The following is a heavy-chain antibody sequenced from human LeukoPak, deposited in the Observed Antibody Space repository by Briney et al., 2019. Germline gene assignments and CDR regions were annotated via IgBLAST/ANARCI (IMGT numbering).Heavy chain of an antibody. CDR1: GYTFTSYD. CDR3: ARAPNYDFWSGYYFDP. D-gene: IGHD3-3*01. V-gene: IGHV1-69*05. Sequence: GASVKVSCKASGYTFTSYDINWVRQATGQGLEWMGGIIPIFGTANYAQKFQGRVTITTDESTSTAYMELSSLRSEDTAVYYCARAPNYDFWSGYYFDPWGQGTLVTVSS. CDR2: IIPIFGTA. J-gene: IGHJ5*02.